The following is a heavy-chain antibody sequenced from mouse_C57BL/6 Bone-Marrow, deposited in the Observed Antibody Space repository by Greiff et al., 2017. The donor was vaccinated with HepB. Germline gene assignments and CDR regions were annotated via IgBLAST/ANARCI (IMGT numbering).Heavy chain of an antibody. CDR1: GYTFTSYW. CDR2: IHPNSGST. Sequence: QVHVKQSGAELVKPGASVKLSCKASGYTFTSYWMHWVKQRPGQGLEWIGMIHPNSGSTNYNEKFKSKATLTVDKSSSTAYMQLSSLTSEDSAVYYCARQLRLYAMDYWGQGTSVTVSS. D-gene: IGHD3-2*02. CDR3: ARQLRLYAMDY. J-gene: IGHJ4*01. V-gene: IGHV1-64*01.